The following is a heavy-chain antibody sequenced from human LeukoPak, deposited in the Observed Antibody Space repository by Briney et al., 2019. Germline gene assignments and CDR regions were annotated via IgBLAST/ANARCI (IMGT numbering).Heavy chain of an antibody. J-gene: IGHJ4*02. V-gene: IGHV3-23*01. CDR3: EKAYYDFWSGYFDY. D-gene: IGHD3-3*01. CDR1: GFTFSSYA. CDR2: ISGSSAST. Sequence: GASLRLSRAASGFTFSSYAMNWVRQAPGKGLEWVSGISGSSASTYYADSVKGRFTISRDNSKNTLFLQMNSLRAEDTAVYYCEKAYYDFWSGYFDYWGQGTLVTVSS.